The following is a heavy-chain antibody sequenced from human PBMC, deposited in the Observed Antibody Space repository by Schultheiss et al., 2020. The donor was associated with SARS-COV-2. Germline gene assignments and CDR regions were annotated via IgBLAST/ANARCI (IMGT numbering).Heavy chain of an antibody. CDR1: GVSISSYY. Sequence: SETLSLTCTVSGVSISSYYWSWIRQPPGKGLEWIGEINHSGSTNYNPSLKSRVTISVDTSKNQFSLKLSSVTAADTAVYYCARGAYYDFWSGSPFDYWGQGTLVTVSS. CDR2: INHSGST. J-gene: IGHJ4*02. V-gene: IGHV4-34*01. CDR3: ARGAYYDFWSGSPFDY. D-gene: IGHD3-3*01.